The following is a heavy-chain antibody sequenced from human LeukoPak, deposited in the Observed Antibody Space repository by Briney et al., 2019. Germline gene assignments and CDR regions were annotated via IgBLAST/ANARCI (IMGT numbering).Heavy chain of an antibody. J-gene: IGHJ4*02. D-gene: IGHD3-10*01. CDR2: IYSGGST. CDR1: GFTVSSNY. V-gene: IGHV3-53*04. Sequence: GGSLRLSCAASGFTVSSNYMSWVPEAPGKGLEWVLDIYSGGSTYYADSVKGRFTISRHNSKNTLYLQMHSLRDEDTAVYYCARGFLNRLYYCGSGSYYDYWGQGTLVTVSS. CDR3: ARGFLNRLYYCGSGSYYDY.